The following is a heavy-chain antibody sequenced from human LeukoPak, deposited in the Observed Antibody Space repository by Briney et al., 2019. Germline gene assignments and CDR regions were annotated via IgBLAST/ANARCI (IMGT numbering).Heavy chain of an antibody. V-gene: IGHV3-11*06. J-gene: IGHJ4*02. D-gene: IGHD2-8*01. CDR1: GFTFSDYY. CDR3: ARGYCTNGVCYPLDY. Sequence: PGGSLRLPCAASGFTFSDYYMSWIRQAPGKGLEWVSPISSSSSYIYYADSVKGRFTISRDNAKNSLYLQMNSLRAEDTAVYYCARGYCTNGVCYPLDYWGQGTRVTVSS. CDR2: ISSSSSYI.